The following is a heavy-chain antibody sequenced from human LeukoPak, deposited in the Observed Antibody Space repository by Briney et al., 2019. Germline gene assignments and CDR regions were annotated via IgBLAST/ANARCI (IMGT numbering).Heavy chain of an antibody. V-gene: IGHV3-53*01. CDR1: GFTVSSNY. Sequence: GGSLRLSCAASGFTVSSNYMSWVRQAPGKGLEWVSVIYSGGSTYYADSVKGRFTISRDYSKNTLYLQMNSLRAEDTAVYYCARIRYDFWSGYWADYWGQGTLVTVSS. D-gene: IGHD3-3*01. CDR2: IYSGGST. CDR3: ARIRYDFWSGYWADY. J-gene: IGHJ4*02.